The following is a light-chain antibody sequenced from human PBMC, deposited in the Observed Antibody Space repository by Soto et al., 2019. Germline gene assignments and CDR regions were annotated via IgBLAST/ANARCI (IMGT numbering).Light chain of an antibody. CDR3: EWACLLSR. CDR1: RALSSSY. Sequence: MQYPATPSLSTGERATLSWRASRALSSSYLGWYQQKPGQGPRLLIYGASRRATGIPGWFSGSVSGTDFTLTISRQADDGFAVYCPEWACLLSRFGQGTMVDIK. V-gene: IGKV3-20*01. J-gene: IGKJ1*01. CDR2: GAS.